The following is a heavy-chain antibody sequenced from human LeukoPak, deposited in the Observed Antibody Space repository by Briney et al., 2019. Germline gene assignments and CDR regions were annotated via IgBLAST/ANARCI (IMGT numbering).Heavy chain of an antibody. CDR1: GYTFTSYY. CDR3: ARGYWAQGIPLKY. V-gene: IGHV1-46*01. D-gene: IGHD2-8*02. Sequence: ASVKVSCKASGYTFTSYYMHWVRQAPGQGLEWMGIINPSGGSTNYAQKLQGRVTMTTDTSTSTAYMELRSLRSDDTAVYYCARGYWAQGIPLKYWGQGTLVTVSS. J-gene: IGHJ4*02. CDR2: INPSGGST.